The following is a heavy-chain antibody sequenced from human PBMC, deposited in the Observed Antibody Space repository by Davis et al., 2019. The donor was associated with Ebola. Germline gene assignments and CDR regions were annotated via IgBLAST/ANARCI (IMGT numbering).Heavy chain of an antibody. D-gene: IGHD7-27*01. CDR2: ISGSGHST. CDR3: GRDHWGSADS. CDR1: GFTFSSYS. Sequence: PGGSLRLSCAASGFTFSSYSMNWVRQAPGKGLEWVSAISGSGHSTFYADSVKGRLTISRDNSKNTLYLHINSLRAEDTAVYYCGRDHWGSADSWGLGTLVTVSS. V-gene: IGHV3-23*01. J-gene: IGHJ5*01.